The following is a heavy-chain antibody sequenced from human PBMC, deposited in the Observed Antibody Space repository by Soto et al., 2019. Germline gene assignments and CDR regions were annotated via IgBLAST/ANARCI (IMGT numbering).Heavy chain of an antibody. CDR3: AREEYDSDY. V-gene: IGHV3-30*03. CDR1: GFSRSHYG. D-gene: IGHD2-15*01. J-gene: IGHJ4*02. CDR2: ISYDGINK. Sequence: GGTLRLSCAASGFSRSHYGMYWVLLAPGKGLEWVAVISYDGINKYYADSVKGRFTISRDNSKNTLSLQMNSLRGEDTAVYYCAREEYDSDYWGQGTQVTVSS.